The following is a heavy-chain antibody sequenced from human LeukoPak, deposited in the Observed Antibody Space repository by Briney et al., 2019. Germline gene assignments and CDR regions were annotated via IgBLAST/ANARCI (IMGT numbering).Heavy chain of an antibody. J-gene: IGHJ4*02. V-gene: IGHV1-2*06. CDR3: ARVEGVIAY. D-gene: IGHD2/OR15-2a*01. CDR2: INPNSGDT. Sequence: ASVKVSCKASGYTFTGYYMHWVRQAPGQGLEWMGRINPNSGDTNYAQKLQGRVTMTTDTSTSTAYMELRSLRSDDTAVYYCARVEGVIAYWGQGTLVTVSS. CDR1: GYTFTGYY.